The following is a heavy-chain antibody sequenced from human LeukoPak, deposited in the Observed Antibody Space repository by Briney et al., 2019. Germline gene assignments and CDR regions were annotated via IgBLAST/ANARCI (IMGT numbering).Heavy chain of an antibody. CDR1: GGTFSSYA. D-gene: IGHD3-3*01. CDR2: IIPIFGIA. V-gene: IGHV1-69*04. CDR3: ARDLRGLYDFWSGSTNWFDP. Sequence: ASVKVSCKASGGTFSSYAISWVRQAPGQGLEWMGRIIPIFGIANYAQKFQGRATITADKSTSTAYMELSSLRSEDTAVYYCARDLRGLYDFWSGSTNWFDPWGQGTLVTVSS. J-gene: IGHJ5*02.